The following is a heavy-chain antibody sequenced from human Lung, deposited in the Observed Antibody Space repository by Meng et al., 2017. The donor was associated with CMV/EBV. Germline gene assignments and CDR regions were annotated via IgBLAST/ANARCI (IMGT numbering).Heavy chain of an antibody. CDR1: GVPISGFY. Sequence: QVQLQESGPGLVKPSGXLSLTCSVSGVPISGFYWSWIRQPAGKGLEWIGRIYINGDTNYNPSLKSRVTISKDTSKNQISLRLTSVTAADTAIYYCATGSGDFDHWGRGTLVTVSS. J-gene: IGHJ4*02. V-gene: IGHV4-4*07. CDR3: ATGSGDFDH. CDR2: IYINGDT. D-gene: IGHD1-26*01.